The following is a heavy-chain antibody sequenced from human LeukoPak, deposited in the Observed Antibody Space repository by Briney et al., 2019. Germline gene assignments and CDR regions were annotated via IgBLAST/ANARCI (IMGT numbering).Heavy chain of an antibody. V-gene: IGHV3-30*04. CDR1: GFTFSSYA. Sequence: GGSLRLSCAASGFTFSSYAMHWVRQAPGKGLEWVAVISYDGSNKYYADSVKGRFTISRDNSKNTLYLQMNSLRADDTSVYYCARVRSSIAAALGYYFDYWGQGTLVTVSS. CDR3: ARVRSSIAAALGYYFDY. CDR2: ISYDGSNK. D-gene: IGHD6-13*01. J-gene: IGHJ4*02.